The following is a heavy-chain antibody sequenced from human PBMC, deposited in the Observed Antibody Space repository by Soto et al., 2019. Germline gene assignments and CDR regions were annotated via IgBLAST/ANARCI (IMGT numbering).Heavy chain of an antibody. D-gene: IGHD2-15*01. V-gene: IGHV3-23*01. Sequence: GGSLRLSCTASGFTFPTYAMSWVRRAPGKGLEWVSAITGSGTDAFYAASVKGRFTISRDNSKNMMLLQMNGLRSEDTAVYFCAKGRDYSQTFIDSWGQGTQVTVSS. J-gene: IGHJ4*02. CDR1: GFTFPTYA. CDR2: ITGSGTDA. CDR3: AKGRDYSQTFIDS.